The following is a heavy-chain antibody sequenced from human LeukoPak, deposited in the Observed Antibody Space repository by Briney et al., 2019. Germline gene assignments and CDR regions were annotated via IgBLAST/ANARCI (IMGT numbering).Heavy chain of an antibody. CDR2: IYYSGST. J-gene: IGHJ4*02. Sequence: SETLSLTCTVSGGSISSYYWSWIRRPPGKGLEWIGYIYYSGSTNYNPSLKSRVTISVDTSKNQFSLKLSSVTAADTAVYYCARGEQWPGYFDYWGQGTLVTVSS. V-gene: IGHV4-59*01. CDR3: ARGEQWPGYFDY. D-gene: IGHD6-19*01. CDR1: GGSISSYY.